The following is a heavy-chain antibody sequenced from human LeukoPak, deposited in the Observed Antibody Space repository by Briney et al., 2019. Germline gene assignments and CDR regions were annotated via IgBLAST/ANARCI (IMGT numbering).Heavy chain of an antibody. D-gene: IGHD3-22*01. J-gene: IGHJ5*02. Sequence: ASVKVSCKASGYTFTSYGISWVRQALEQGLRWWGGFTAYNGNTNYAQKLQGRVTMTTDTSTSTAYMELRSLRSDDTAVYYCARSYDSSGYYSSYNWFDPWGQGTLVTVSS. V-gene: IGHV1-18*01. CDR3: ARSYDSSGYYSSYNWFDP. CDR1: GYTFTSYG. CDR2: FTAYNGNT.